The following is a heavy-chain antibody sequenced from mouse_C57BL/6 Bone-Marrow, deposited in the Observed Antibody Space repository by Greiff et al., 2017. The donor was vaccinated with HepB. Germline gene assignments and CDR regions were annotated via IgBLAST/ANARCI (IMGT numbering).Heavy chain of an antibody. CDR1: GFNIKDDY. CDR3: TLYYSNYDAY. J-gene: IGHJ3*01. D-gene: IGHD2-5*01. V-gene: IGHV14-4*01. CDR2: IDPENGDT. Sequence: EVQLQQSGAELVRPGASVKLSCTASGFNIKDDYMHWVKQRPEQGLEWIGWIDPENGDTEYASKFQGKATITADTSSNTAYLQLSSLTSEDTAVYYSTLYYSNYDAYWGQGTLVTVSA.